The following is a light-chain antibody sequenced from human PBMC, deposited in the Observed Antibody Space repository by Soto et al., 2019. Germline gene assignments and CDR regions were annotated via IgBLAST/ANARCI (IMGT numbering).Light chain of an antibody. CDR1: QGIRHD. CDR2: AAS. Sequence: AIEMTQSPSSLSVPVGDRVTITCRASQGIRHDLGWYQQKPGKAPELLIYAASILQSGVPSRFSGSGSGTDFTLTITSLQPEDFAIYYCLQDYTYPRTFGGGTKVDIK. CDR3: LQDYTYPRT. J-gene: IGKJ4*01. V-gene: IGKV1-6*01.